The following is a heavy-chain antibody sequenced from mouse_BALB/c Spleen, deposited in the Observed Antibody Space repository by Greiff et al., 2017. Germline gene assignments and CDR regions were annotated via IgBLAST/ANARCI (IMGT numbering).Heavy chain of an antibody. D-gene: IGHD2-3*01. Sequence: VQLQQSGPELVKPGASVKISCKASGYAFSSSWMNWVKQRPGQGLEWIGRIYPGDGDTNYNGKFKGKATLTADKSSSTAYMQLSSLTSVDSAVYFCARWGDDGYYFDYWGQGTTLTVSS. CDR1: GYAFSSSW. V-gene: IGHV1-82*01. CDR3: ARWGDDGYYFDY. J-gene: IGHJ2*01. CDR2: IYPGDGDT.